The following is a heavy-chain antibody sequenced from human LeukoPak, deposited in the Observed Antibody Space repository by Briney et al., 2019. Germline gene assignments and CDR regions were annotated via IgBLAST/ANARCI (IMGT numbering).Heavy chain of an antibody. CDR2: INAGNTNT. CDR3: ARGNTYYYYSGYYGMDV. J-gene: IGHJ6*02. CDR1: GYTFTSYA. Sequence: ASVKVSCKASGYTFTSYAIHWVRQAPGQRLEWMGWINAGNTNTKYSQKFQDRVTITSDTAARTAYMELSSLRSEDTAVYYCARGNTYYYYSGYYGMDVWGQGTTVTVSS. D-gene: IGHD3-22*01. V-gene: IGHV1-3*01.